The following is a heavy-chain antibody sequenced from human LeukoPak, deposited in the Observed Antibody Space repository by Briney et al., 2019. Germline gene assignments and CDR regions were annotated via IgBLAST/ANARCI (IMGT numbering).Heavy chain of an antibody. CDR2: IYTSGST. V-gene: IGHV4-4*07. CDR1: GGSISSYY. CDR3: ARDAPAISLGGGYYFDY. J-gene: IGHJ4*02. Sequence: SETLSLTCTVSGGSISSYYWSWIRQPAGKGLEWIGRIYTSGSTNYNPSLKSRVTMSVDTSKNQFSLKLSSVTAADTAVYYCARDAPAISLGGGYYFDYSGQGTLVTVFS. D-gene: IGHD2-2*02.